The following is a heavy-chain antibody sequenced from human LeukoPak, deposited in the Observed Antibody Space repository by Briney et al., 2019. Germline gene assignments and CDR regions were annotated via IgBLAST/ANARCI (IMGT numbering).Heavy chain of an antibody. D-gene: IGHD4-17*01. CDR3: ASHPQWGSRTVTSNWFDP. J-gene: IGHJ5*02. V-gene: IGHV4-39*01. Sequence: SETLSLTCTVSGGSISSSSYYWGWIRQPPGKGLEWIGSIYYSGSTYYNPSLKSRVTISVDTSKNQFSLKLSSVTAADTAVYYCASHPQWGSRTVTSNWFDPWGQGTLVTVSS. CDR1: GGSISSSSYY. CDR2: IYYSGST.